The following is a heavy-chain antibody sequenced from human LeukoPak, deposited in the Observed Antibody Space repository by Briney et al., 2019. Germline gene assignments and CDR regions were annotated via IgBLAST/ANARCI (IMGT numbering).Heavy chain of an antibody. CDR3: ARDQTSGIMKAVAFVI. J-gene: IGHJ3*02. CDR2: ISGSGGST. CDR1: GFTFSSYA. V-gene: IGHV3-23*01. Sequence: PGGSLRLSCAASGFTFSSYAMSWVRQAPGKGLEWVSAISGSGGSTYYADSVKGRFTISRDNSKNTLYLQMNSLRAEDTAVYYCARDQTSGIMKAVAFVIWGQGTMVTVSS. D-gene: IGHD3-10*01.